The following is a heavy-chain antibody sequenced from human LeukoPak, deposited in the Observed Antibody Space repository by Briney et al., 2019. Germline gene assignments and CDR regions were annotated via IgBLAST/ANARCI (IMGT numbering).Heavy chain of an antibody. J-gene: IGHJ4*02. CDR2: IIPILGIA. V-gene: IGHV1-69*04. D-gene: IGHD3-22*01. Sequence: SVKVSCKASGGTFSSYAISWVRQAPGQGLEWMGRIIPILGIANYAQKFQGRVTITADKSTSTAYMELSSLRSEDTAVYYCARAPDSSGYYGYYFDYWAREPWSPSPQ. CDR1: GGTFSSYA. CDR3: ARAPDSSGYYGYYFDY.